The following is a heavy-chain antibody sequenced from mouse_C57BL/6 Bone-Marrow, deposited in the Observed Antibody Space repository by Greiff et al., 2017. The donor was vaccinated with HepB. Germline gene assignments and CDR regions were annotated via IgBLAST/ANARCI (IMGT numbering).Heavy chain of an antibody. Sequence: EVKVEESGPGLVKPSQTVFLTCTVTGISITTGNYRWSWIRQFPGNKLEWIGYIYYSGTITYNPSLTSRTTITRDTPKNQFFLEMNSLTAEDTATYYCARAEFITTVVTYYFDYWGQGTTLTVSS. CDR2: IYYSGTI. V-gene: IGHV3-5*01. D-gene: IGHD1-1*01. CDR1: GISITTGNYR. CDR3: ARAEFITTVVTYYFDY. J-gene: IGHJ2*01.